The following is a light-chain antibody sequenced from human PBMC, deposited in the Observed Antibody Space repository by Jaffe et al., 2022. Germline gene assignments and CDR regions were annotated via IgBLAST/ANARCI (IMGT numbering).Light chain of an antibody. CDR1: QSVLYSPNNKSY. CDR3: QQYYSTWT. V-gene: IGKV4-1*01. Sequence: DIVMTQSPDSLAVSLGDRATINCKSSQSVLYSPNNKSYLAWYQQKPGQPPKLLIYWASTRESGVPDRISGSGSGTDFTLTISSLQAEDVAVYYCQQYYSTWTFGQGTKVEIK. CDR2: WAS. J-gene: IGKJ1*01.